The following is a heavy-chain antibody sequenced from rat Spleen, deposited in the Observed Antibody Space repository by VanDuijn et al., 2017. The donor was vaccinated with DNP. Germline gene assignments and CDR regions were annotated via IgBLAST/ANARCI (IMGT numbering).Heavy chain of an antibody. J-gene: IGHJ2*01. Sequence: EVQLVESGGGLVQPGRSLKLSCAASGFTFSDYYMAWVRQAPTKGLEWVAYIRYDGGSTYYGDSVKGRFTISRDNAKSSLYLRLNSLRSEDTAIYYCTTDTDYFDYWGQGVMVTVSS. V-gene: IGHV5-20*01. CDR1: GFTFSDYY. CDR3: TTDTDYFDY. CDR2: IRYDGGST.